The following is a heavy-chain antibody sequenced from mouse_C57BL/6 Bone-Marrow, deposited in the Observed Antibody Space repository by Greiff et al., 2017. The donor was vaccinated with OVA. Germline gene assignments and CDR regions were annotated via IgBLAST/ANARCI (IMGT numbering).Heavy chain of an antibody. CDR3: ARDGAYGNYGYAMDD. V-gene: IGHV7-1*01. Sequence: EVKLVESGGGLVQPGRSLRLSCATSGFTFSDFYMDWVRQAPGKGLEWIAASSNKANDYTTEYSASVKGRFIVSRATSASILYLQMHALRAEDTAMYYCARDGAYGNYGYAMDDWGQGTTVTVSS. D-gene: IGHD2-1*01. CDR1: GFTFSDFY. CDR2: SSNKANDYTT. J-gene: IGHJ4*01.